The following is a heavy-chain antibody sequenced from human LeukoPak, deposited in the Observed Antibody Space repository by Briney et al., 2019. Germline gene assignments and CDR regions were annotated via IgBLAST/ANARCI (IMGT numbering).Heavy chain of an antibody. CDR3: ARGSSLTTATSALFES. D-gene: IGHD1-1*01. Sequence: GGSLRLSCAASGFTFSSYEMNWVRQAPGKGLEWVSYISSSGSTIYYADSVKGRFTISRDNAKNSLYLQMNSLRAEDTALYYCARGSSLTTATSALFESWGQGSLVTVSS. V-gene: IGHV3-48*03. CDR1: GFTFSSYE. J-gene: IGHJ4*02. CDR2: ISSSGSTI.